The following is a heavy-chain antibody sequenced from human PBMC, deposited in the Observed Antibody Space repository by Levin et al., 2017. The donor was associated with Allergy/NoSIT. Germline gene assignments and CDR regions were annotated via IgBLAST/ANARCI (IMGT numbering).Heavy chain of an antibody. V-gene: IGHV2-5*01. CDR3: ARVFYFDSSGYFLDH. Sequence: SGPTLVKPTQTLTLTCSISGFSLTTIGMGVGWIRQSPGKALECLAHIYWSDDKRYNPSLKNRVTVTKDTSKNQVVLAMTNMDPVDTATYYCARVFYFDSSGYFLDHWGQGALVTVSS. J-gene: IGHJ4*02. CDR2: IYWSDDK. D-gene: IGHD3-22*01. CDR1: GFSLTTIGMG.